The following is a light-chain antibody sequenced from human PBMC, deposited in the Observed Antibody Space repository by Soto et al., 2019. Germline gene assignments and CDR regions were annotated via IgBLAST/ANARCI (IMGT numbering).Light chain of an antibody. Sequence: QSVLTQSPSASASLGASVKLTCTLSSGHSTYAIAWHQQQPEKGPRFLMKLNSDGSHNKGDGIPDRFSGSSSGAERYLTISSLQSEDEADYYCQTWGTGNWVFGGGTKLTVL. V-gene: IGLV4-69*01. J-gene: IGLJ3*02. CDR1: SGHSTYA. CDR3: QTWGTGNWV. CDR2: LNSDGSH.